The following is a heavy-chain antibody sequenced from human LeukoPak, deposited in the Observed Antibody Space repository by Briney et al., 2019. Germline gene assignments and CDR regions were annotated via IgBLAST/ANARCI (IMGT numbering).Heavy chain of an antibody. CDR3: ARVEGIAVADAFDI. J-gene: IGHJ3*02. V-gene: IGHV4-39*07. Sequence: SETLSLTCAVSGGSISSSSYYWGWIRQPPGKGLEWIGSIYYSGSTYYNPSLKSRVTISVDTSKDQFSLKLSSVTAADTAVYYCARVEGIAVADAFDIWGQGTMVTVSS. CDR2: IYYSGST. D-gene: IGHD6-19*01. CDR1: GGSISSSSYY.